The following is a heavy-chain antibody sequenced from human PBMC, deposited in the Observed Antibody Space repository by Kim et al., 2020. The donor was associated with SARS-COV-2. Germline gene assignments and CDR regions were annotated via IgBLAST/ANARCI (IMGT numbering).Heavy chain of an antibody. CDR2: IDDSGGNT. Sequence: GGSLRLSCAASGFTFSSYGMSWVRQAPEKGLEFVAGIDDSGGNTWYADSVKGRLTISRDNSKNTLYLQMDSLRVEDTAVYYCAKNYHEYPGWFDPWGQGTLVTVSS. CDR1: GFTFSSYG. D-gene: IGHD1-7*01. V-gene: IGHV3-23*01. J-gene: IGHJ5*02. CDR3: AKNYHEYPGWFDP.